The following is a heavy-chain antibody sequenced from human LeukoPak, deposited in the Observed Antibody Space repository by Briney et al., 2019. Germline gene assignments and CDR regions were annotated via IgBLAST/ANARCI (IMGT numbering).Heavy chain of an antibody. J-gene: IGHJ5*02. D-gene: IGHD3-3*01. Sequence: PSETLSLTCTVSGGSISSGSYYWSWIRQPAGKGLEWIGRIYTSGSTNYNPSLKSRVTISVDTSKNQFSLKLSSVTAADTAVYYCASSLRSLDWFDPWGQGTLVTVSS. CDR3: ASSLRSLDWFDP. V-gene: IGHV4-61*02. CDR2: IYTSGST. CDR1: GGSISSGSYY.